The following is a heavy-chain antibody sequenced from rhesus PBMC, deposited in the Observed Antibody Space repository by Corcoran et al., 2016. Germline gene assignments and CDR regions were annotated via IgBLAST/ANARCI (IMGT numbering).Heavy chain of an antibody. Sequence: QVQLQESGPGLVKPSQTLSLTCAVSGGSITSNNWWTWIRQPPGKGLEWIGNNGSCTCYTYYTPSLKSRVTVSKDPAKNQFSLKLGSVTAADTAVYYCARDSLGIAAGQGGLDSWGQGVVVTVSS. J-gene: IGHJ6*01. CDR2: NGSCTCYT. CDR1: GGSITSNNW. D-gene: IGHD6-13*01. V-gene: IGHV4S19*01. CDR3: ARDSLGIAAGQGGLDS.